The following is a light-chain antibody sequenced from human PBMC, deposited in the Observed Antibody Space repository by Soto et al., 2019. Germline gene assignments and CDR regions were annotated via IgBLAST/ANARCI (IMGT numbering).Light chain of an antibody. Sequence: EIVMTQSPATLSVSPGERATLSCRASQSVSINLAWYQQKPGQAPRLLIYGASTRATGIPARFSGSGSGTEFTLTISSLKSEDFEVYYCQHYNNWPPWTFGQGTKVEIK. V-gene: IGKV3-15*01. J-gene: IGKJ1*01. CDR3: QHYNNWPPWT. CDR2: GAS. CDR1: QSVSIN.